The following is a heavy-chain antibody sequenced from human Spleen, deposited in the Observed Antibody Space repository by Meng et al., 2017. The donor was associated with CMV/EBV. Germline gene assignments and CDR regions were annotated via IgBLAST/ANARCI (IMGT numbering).Heavy chain of an antibody. D-gene: IGHD5-24*01. CDR1: GYNFIDYD. V-gene: IGHV5-51*01. CDR2: IYPPDSDA. Sequence: GGSLRLSCQASGYNFIDYDIGWVRQIPGKGLEWMGIIYPPDSDARYSPSFQAQVTISVDKSISTAYLQWSSLKASDTAIYYCARHSMTTIWGQGTLVTFSS. CDR3: ARHSMTTI. J-gene: IGHJ4*02.